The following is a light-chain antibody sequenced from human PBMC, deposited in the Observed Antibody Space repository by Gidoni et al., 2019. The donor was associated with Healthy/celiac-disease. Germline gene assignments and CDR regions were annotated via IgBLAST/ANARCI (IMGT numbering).Light chain of an antibody. J-gene: IGKJ3*01. CDR1: QDISNY. V-gene: IGKV1-33*01. Sequence: DIPLTQYPSSLSASVGDRVTLPCQASQDISNYLNWYQQKPGKAPKLLIYDASNLETGVPSRFSGSGSGTDFTFTISSLQPEDIATYYCQQYDNLPFTFGPGTKVDIK. CDR3: QQYDNLPFT. CDR2: DAS.